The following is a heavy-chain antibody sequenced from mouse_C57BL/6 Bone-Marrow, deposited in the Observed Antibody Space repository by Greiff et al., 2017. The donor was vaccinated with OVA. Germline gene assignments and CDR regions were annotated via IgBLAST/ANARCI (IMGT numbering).Heavy chain of an antibody. CDR1: GFNIKNTY. Sequence: EVKLQESVAELVRPGASVKLSCTASGFNIKNTYMHWVKQRPEQGLEWIGRIDPANDNTKYAPKFKGKATMTADTSSNTAYLQLSSLSSEDTAVYGCARGNFGSSFYAMDYWGQGTSVTVSS. D-gene: IGHD1-1*01. V-gene: IGHV14-3*01. J-gene: IGHJ4*01. CDR3: ARGNFGSSFYAMDY. CDR2: IDPANDNT.